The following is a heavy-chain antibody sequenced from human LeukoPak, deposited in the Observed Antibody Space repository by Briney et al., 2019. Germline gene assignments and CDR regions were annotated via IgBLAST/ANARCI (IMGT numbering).Heavy chain of an antibody. V-gene: IGHV3-30*02. CDR3: AKGPLYNWNYVDY. D-gene: IGHD1-20*01. CDR2: IRYDGSQQ. Sequence: GGSLRLSCEMSGVTFSYYAMHWVRQAPGKGLEWVAFIRYDGSQQSYADSVKGRFTISRDNSKNTLYLQMNSLRAEDTAVYYCAKGPLYNWNYVDYWGQGTLVTVSS. J-gene: IGHJ4*02. CDR1: GVTFSYYA.